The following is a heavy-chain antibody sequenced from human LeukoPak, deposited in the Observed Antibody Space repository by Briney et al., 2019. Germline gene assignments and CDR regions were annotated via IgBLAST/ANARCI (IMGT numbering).Heavy chain of an antibody. CDR1: VYTFTGYF. J-gene: IGHJ4*02. Sequence: ASVKVSCKASVYTFTGYFIHWVRQVPGQGLERMGWINPNSGGTNYAQKFQGRVTMTRDTSTNTAYMELSRLRSDDTAIYYCARESIIPAARGDYWGQGTLVTVSS. V-gene: IGHV1-2*02. D-gene: IGHD2-2*01. CDR2: INPNSGGT. CDR3: ARESIIPAARGDY.